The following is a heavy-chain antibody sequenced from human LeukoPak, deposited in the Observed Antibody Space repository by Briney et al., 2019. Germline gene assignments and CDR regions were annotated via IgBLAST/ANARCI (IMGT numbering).Heavy chain of an antibody. V-gene: IGHV1-2*02. D-gene: IGHD3-16*02. CDR2: INPNSGGT. Sequence: ASVKVSCKASGGTFSSYAISWVRQAPGQGLEWMGWINPNSGGTNYAQKFQGRVTMTRDMSTSTVYMELSSLRSEDTAVYYCARASYSSYYYYYYMDVWGKGTTVTVSS. J-gene: IGHJ6*03. CDR3: ARASYSSYYYYYYMDV. CDR1: GGTFSSYA.